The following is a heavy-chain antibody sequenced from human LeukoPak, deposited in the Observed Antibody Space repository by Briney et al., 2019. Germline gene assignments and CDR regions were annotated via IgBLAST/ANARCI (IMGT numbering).Heavy chain of an antibody. CDR3: ARVYSTNYYGSGDRPFLFDY. CDR1: GCTFTSYG. Sequence: GASVKVSCKASGCTFTSYGFSWVRQAPGQGLEWMGWISTYYGNTNYAQKLQDRVTMTTDTSTSTAYMELTSLRSDDTAVYYCARVYSTNYYGSGDRPFLFDYWGQGTVVTVFS. CDR2: ISTYYGNT. V-gene: IGHV1-18*01. J-gene: IGHJ4*02. D-gene: IGHD3-10*01.